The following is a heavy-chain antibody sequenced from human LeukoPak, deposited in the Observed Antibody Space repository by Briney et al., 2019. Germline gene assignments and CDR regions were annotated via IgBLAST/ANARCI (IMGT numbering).Heavy chain of an antibody. J-gene: IGHJ4*02. CDR3: AKAPPYKKYFDY. Sequence: PGGSLRLSCAASGFIFSTYGMNWVRQAPGKGLEWVSYITGGSSTIYYADSVKGRFTISRDNAKNSLYLQMNSLRAEDTAVYYCAKAPPYKKYFDYWGQGTLVTVSS. CDR1: GFIFSTYG. V-gene: IGHV3-48*01. CDR2: ITGGSSTI. D-gene: IGHD1-1*01.